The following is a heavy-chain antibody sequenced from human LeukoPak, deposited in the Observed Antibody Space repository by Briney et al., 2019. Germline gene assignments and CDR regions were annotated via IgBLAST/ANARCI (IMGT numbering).Heavy chain of an antibody. CDR3: AKGGYQSDY. CDR1: GFTFSNYA. CDR2: IGSGGRT. D-gene: IGHD3-16*02. V-gene: IGHV3-23*01. J-gene: IGHJ4*02. Sequence: GGSLRLSCAASGFTFSNYAMSWVRQAPGKGLEWVSGIGSGGRTYYADSVKGRFTISRDNSKNTLHLQMNSLRAEDTAVYHCAKGGYQSDYWGQGTLVTVSS.